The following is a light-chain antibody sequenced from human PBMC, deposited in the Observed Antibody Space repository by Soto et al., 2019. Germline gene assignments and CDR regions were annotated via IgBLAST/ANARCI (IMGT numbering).Light chain of an antibody. CDR2: GAS. J-gene: IGKJ2*01. Sequence: EIVMTQSPATLSVSPGERATLSCRASQSVSSNLAWYQQRPGLAPRLLIYGASNRATGIPARFSGSGSGTEFTLTISSLQSEDFAVYYCQQYNNWLPYTFGQGTKLEIK. CDR3: QQYNNWLPYT. V-gene: IGKV3-15*01. CDR1: QSVSSN.